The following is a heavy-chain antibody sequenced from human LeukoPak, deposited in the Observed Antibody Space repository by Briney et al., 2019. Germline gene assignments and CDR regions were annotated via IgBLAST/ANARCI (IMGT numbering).Heavy chain of an antibody. J-gene: IGHJ4*02. Sequence: GGSLRLSCAASGFTFSSYGMHWVRQAPGKGLEWVANIRHDGSEKYYVDSVKGRFTISRDNAKNSLYLQMNSLRAEDTAVYYCARYCSGGSCKRGGYDYWGQGTLVTVSS. V-gene: IGHV3-7*05. CDR1: GFTFSSYG. CDR3: ARYCSGGSCKRGGYDY. D-gene: IGHD2-15*01. CDR2: IRHDGSEK.